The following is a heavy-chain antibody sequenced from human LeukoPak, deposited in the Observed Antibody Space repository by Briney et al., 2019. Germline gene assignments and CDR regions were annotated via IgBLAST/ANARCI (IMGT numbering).Heavy chain of an antibody. CDR3: ARGVGNYDSGSYNYFDY. Sequence: PSETLSLTCTVSGGSISSYYWSWIRQPPGKGLEWIGYIYYSGSTNYNPSLKSRVTISVDTSKNQFSLKLSSVTAADTAVYYCARGVGNYDSGSYNYFDYWGQGTLVTVSS. D-gene: IGHD3-10*01. V-gene: IGHV4-59*08. CDR2: IYYSGST. CDR1: GGSISSYY. J-gene: IGHJ4*02.